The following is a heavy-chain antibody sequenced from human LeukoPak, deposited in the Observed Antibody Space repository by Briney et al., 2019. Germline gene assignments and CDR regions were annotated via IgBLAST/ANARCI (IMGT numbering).Heavy chain of an antibody. Sequence: GGSLRLSCAASGFAFSSYSMNWVRQAPGKGLEWVSSISSSGTYIYYADSVKGRFSISRDNAKNSLYLQMNSLRAEDTATYYCAREVEYSSSPNWGQGTLVTVSS. V-gene: IGHV3-21*01. CDR2: ISSSGTYI. J-gene: IGHJ4*02. CDR3: AREVEYSSSPN. D-gene: IGHD6-6*01. CDR1: GFAFSSYS.